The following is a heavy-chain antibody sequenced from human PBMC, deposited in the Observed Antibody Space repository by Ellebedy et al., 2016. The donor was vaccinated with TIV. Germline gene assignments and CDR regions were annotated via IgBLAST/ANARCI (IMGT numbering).Heavy chain of an antibody. CDR2: LLHTGSP. CDR1: GGSIRGSGSY. V-gene: IGHV4-39*01. Sequence: MPSETLSLTCGVSGGSIRGSGSYWGWIRQPPGKGLEWIVSLLHTGSPYYKPSLESRVTMSIDSSKNQFSLELRSVTAADTAVYYCARLEPAYYYAMDVWGQGTTVIVSS. D-gene: IGHD1-26*01. CDR3: ARLEPAYYYAMDV. J-gene: IGHJ6*02.